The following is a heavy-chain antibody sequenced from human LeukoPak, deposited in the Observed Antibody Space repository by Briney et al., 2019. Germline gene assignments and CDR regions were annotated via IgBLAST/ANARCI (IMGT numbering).Heavy chain of an antibody. D-gene: IGHD3-22*01. CDR1: GFTFSSYC. Sequence: GGSLRLSCAASGFTFSSYCMTWVRQAPGKGLEWVAVISYDGSNKYYADSVKGRFTISRDNSKNTLYLQMNSLRAEDTAVYYCARDPSYDSSGSLLIDYWGQGTLVTVSS. CDR3: ARDPSYDSSGSLLIDY. CDR2: ISYDGSNK. V-gene: IGHV3-30*03. J-gene: IGHJ4*02.